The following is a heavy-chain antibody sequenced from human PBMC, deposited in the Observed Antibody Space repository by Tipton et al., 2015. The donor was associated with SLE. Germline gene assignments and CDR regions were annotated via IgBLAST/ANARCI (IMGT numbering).Heavy chain of an antibody. Sequence: TLSLTCSVSGGSISSDHWIWIRQSAGKGLEWIGRVYTSGSTNFNPSLRSRVTISLDTSKNQFSLKLSSVTPADTAVYYCARGAYNWGSYYVDYWGQGTLVTVSS. CDR3: ARGAYNWGSYYVDY. V-gene: IGHV4-4*07. D-gene: IGHD7-27*01. J-gene: IGHJ4*02. CDR2: VYTSGST. CDR1: GGSISSDH.